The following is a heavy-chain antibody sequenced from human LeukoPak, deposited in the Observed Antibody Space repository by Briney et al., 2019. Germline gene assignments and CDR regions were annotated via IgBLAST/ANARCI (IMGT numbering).Heavy chain of an antibody. V-gene: IGHV3-30*04. Sequence: GGSLRLSCAASGFTFSSYAMHWVRQAPGKGLEWVAVISYDGSNKYYADSVKGQFTISRDNSKNTLYLQMNSLRAEDTAVYYCAKLLSNSGRFLYWGQGTLVTVSS. CDR1: GFTFSSYA. D-gene: IGHD4-23*01. CDR2: ISYDGSNK. J-gene: IGHJ4*02. CDR3: AKLLSNSGRFLY.